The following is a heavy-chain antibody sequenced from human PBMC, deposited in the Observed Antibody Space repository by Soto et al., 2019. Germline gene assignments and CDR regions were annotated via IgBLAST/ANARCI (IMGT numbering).Heavy chain of an antibody. CDR3: ARDRGWSLFDY. CDR2: SNSDGSST. V-gene: IGHV3-74*01. Sequence: GGSLRLSCAASGFTFSSYWMHWVRQAPGKGLVWVSRSNSDGSSTSKAASVTGRFIISRDIVKNSLYLHMNTLRARATPVYYCARDRGWSLFDYWRQGTLVTVSS. D-gene: IGHD6-19*01. CDR1: GFTFSSYW. J-gene: IGHJ4*02.